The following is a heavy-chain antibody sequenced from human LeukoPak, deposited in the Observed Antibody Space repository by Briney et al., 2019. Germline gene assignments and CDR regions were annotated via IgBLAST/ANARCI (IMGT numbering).Heavy chain of an antibody. CDR3: ARVDQSGYDTRGWFDP. Sequence: PSETLSLTCTVSGYSISSGYYWGWIRQPPGKGLEWIGSISHSGSTNYNPSLKSRVTISVDTSKNQFSLKLSSVTAADTAVYYCARVDQSGYDTRGWFDPWGQGTLVTVSS. J-gene: IGHJ5*02. V-gene: IGHV4-38-2*02. CDR1: GYSISSGYY. D-gene: IGHD5-12*01. CDR2: ISHSGST.